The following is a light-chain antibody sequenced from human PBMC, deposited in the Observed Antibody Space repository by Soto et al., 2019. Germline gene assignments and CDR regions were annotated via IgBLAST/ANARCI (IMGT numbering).Light chain of an antibody. J-gene: IGKJ2*01. V-gene: IGKV4-1*01. CDR3: QQYCSLPPT. Sequence: DIVMAQSPDSLAVSLGERATINCKSSQSLLYTSNNKNCLTWYQQKSGQPPKLLIYWASTRGSGVPDRFSCSGSGTDFSLTISSLQAEDVAVYFCQQYCSLPPTFGQGTKVEIK. CDR1: QSLLYTSNNKNC. CDR2: WAS.